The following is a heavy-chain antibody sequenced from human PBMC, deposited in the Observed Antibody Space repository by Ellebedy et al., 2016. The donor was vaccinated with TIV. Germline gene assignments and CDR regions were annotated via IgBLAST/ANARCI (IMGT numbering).Heavy chain of an antibody. J-gene: IGHJ6*02. D-gene: IGHD3-16*01. V-gene: IGHV4-34*01. Sequence: GSLRLSCAVYGGSFSGYYWSWIRQPPGKGLEWIGDIIHFGNTNYSPSLKSRITISLDTSKNQFALQLNSVIPDDTAVYYCARGWFGSGMGVWGQGTTVTVSS. CDR3: ARGWFGSGMGV. CDR2: IIHFGNT. CDR1: GGSFSGYY.